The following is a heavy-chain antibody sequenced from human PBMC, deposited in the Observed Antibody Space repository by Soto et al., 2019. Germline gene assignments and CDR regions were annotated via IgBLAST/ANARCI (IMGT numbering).Heavy chain of an antibody. J-gene: IGHJ3*02. V-gene: IGHV1-18*01. CDR2: ISAYNGNT. CDR1: GYTFTSYG. D-gene: IGHD2-2*01. Sequence: ASVKVSCKASGYTFTSYGISWVRQAPGQGLEWMGWISAYNGNTNYAQKFQGWVTMTRATSISTAYMELSRLRSDDTAVYYCERDLHQLRSAGYFYISRYSGNNAFDIRGQATMVSVPS. CDR3: ERDLHQLRSAGYFYISRYSGNNAFDI.